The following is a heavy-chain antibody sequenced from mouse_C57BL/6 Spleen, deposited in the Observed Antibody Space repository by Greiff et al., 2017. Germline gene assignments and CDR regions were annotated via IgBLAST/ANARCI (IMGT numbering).Heavy chain of an antibody. V-gene: IGHV5-12*01. J-gene: IGHJ4*01. Sequence: EVNVVESGGGLVQPGGTLKLSCAASGFTFSDYYMYWVRQTPEKRLEWVAYISNGGGSTYYPDTVKCRFTISRDNAKNTLYLQMSRLKSEDTAMYYCARYYDGYFPMDYWGQGTSVTVSS. CDR3: ARYYDGYFPMDY. D-gene: IGHD2-3*01. CDR1: GFTFSDYY. CDR2: ISNGGGST.